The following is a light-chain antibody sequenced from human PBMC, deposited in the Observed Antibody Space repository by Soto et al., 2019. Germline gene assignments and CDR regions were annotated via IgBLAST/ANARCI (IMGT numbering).Light chain of an antibody. CDR3: QQYGSSPH. Sequence: DIVLTHSPATLSLSPGERAALSCRASQSVSSYLAWYQQKPGQAPRLLIYGASSRATGIPDRFSGSGSGTDFTLTISRLEPEDFAVYYCQQYGSSPHFGGGTKVDIK. CDR1: QSVSSY. J-gene: IGKJ4*01. V-gene: IGKV3-20*01. CDR2: GAS.